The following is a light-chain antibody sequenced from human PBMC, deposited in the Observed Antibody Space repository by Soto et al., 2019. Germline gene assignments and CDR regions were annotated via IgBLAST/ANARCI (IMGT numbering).Light chain of an antibody. Sequence: QSVLTQPASVSGSPGQSITISCTGTSSDVGGYNYVPWYQQHPGKAPKLMIYDVINRPSGVFYRFSGSKSGNTASLTISWLQAEDEADYYCSSYTSSSTYVFGTGTKVTVL. V-gene: IGLV2-14*01. CDR1: SSDVGGYNY. CDR3: SSYTSSSTYV. J-gene: IGLJ1*01. CDR2: DVI.